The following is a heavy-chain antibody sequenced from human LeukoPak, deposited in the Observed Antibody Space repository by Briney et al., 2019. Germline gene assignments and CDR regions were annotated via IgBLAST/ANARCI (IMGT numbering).Heavy chain of an antibody. D-gene: IGHD3-3*01. J-gene: IGHJ4*02. Sequence: ASVKVSCKASGYTFTGYYMHWVRQAPGQGLEWMGIINPSGGSTSYAQKFQGRVTMTRDTSTSTVYMELSSLRSEDTAVYYCARDRSVVYDFWSGYFSGPLDYWGQGTLVTVSS. CDR3: ARDRSVVYDFWSGYFSGPLDY. CDR1: GYTFTGYY. CDR2: INPSGGST. V-gene: IGHV1-46*01.